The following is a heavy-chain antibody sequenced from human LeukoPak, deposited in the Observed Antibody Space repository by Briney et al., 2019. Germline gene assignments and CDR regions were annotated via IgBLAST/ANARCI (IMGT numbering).Heavy chain of an antibody. J-gene: IGHJ4*02. D-gene: IGHD6-13*01. CDR1: GYTFTSSD. CDR2: MNPNSGKT. V-gene: IGHV1-8*01. CDR3: ARGRPGLASAGTYDF. Sequence: ASVKVSCKASGYTFTSSDINWVRQAPGQGLEWMGWMNPNSGKTGSARTSQGRGAMTKNISISTAYIEVSSLGSEDTATYYCARGRPGLASAGTYDFWGQGTLITVSS.